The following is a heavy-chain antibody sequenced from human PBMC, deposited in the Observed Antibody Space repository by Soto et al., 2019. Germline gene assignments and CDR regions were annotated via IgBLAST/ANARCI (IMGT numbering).Heavy chain of an antibody. CDR3: ARNRISLGGVIVFDY. CDR2: ISAYNGNT. V-gene: IGHV1-18*01. Sequence: GASVKVSCKASGYTFTSYGISWVRQAPGQGLEWMGWISAYNGNTNYAQKLQGRVTMTTDTSTSTAYMELRSLRSDDTAVYYCARNRISLGGVIVFDYWGQGTLVTVSS. J-gene: IGHJ4*02. CDR1: GYTFTSYG. D-gene: IGHD3-16*02.